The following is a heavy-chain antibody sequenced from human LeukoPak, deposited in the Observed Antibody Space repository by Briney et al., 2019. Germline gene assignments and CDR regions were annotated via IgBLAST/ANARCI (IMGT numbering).Heavy chain of an antibody. V-gene: IGHV3-23*01. Sequence: SGGSLRLSCAASGFTFSSYGMSWVRQAPGKGLEWVSAISGSGGSTYYAGSVKGRFTISRDNSKNTLYLQMNSLRAEDTAVYYCAKDRVSIVVVPAALPDYWGQGTLVTVSS. CDR1: GFTFSSYG. D-gene: IGHD2-2*01. CDR3: AKDRVSIVVVPAALPDY. CDR2: ISGSGGST. J-gene: IGHJ4*02.